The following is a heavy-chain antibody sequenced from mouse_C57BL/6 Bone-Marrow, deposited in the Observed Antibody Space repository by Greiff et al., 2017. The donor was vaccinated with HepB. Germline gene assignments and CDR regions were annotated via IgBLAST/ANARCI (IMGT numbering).Heavy chain of an antibody. CDR1: GYTFTSYW. Sequence: VQLQQPGAELVKPGASVKMSCKASGYTFTSYWITWVKQRPGQGLEWIGDIYPGSGSTNYNEKFKSKATLTVDTSSSTAYMQLSSLTSEDSAVYYCARYSLYYDYPAWFAYWGQGTLVTVSA. CDR2: IYPGSGST. J-gene: IGHJ3*01. CDR3: ARYSLYYDYPAWFAY. V-gene: IGHV1-55*01. D-gene: IGHD2-4*01.